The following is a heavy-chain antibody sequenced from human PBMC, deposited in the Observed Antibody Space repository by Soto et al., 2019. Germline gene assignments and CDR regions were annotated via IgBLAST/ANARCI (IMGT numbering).Heavy chain of an antibody. Sequence: VGSPRLSCAASGFTFSNAWMSWVRQAPGKGLEWVDRIKSKTDGGTTDYAAPVKGRFTISRDDSKNTLYLQMNSLKTEDTAVYYCTASNYDSSGYYYLWGYYFDYWGQGTLVTVSS. V-gene: IGHV3-15*01. D-gene: IGHD3-22*01. CDR1: GFTFSNAW. CDR3: TASNYDSSGYYYLWGYYFDY. CDR2: IKSKTDGGTT. J-gene: IGHJ4*02.